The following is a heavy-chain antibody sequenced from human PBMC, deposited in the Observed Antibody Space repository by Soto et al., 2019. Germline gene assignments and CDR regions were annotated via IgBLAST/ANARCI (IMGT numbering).Heavy chain of an antibody. Sequence: QVQLVQSGAEVKKPGSSVKVSCKASGGTFSSYAISWVRQAPGQGLEWMGGIIPIFGTANYAQKFQGRVKITGGGSQRQAQMELGRLGSGDTAVYYWAGGSRSSGRGGGMDVWGQGTTVTVSS. D-gene: IGHD6-6*01. V-gene: IGHV1-69*01. CDR2: IIPIFGTA. CDR3: AGGSRSSGRGGGMDV. CDR1: GGTFSSYA. J-gene: IGHJ6*02.